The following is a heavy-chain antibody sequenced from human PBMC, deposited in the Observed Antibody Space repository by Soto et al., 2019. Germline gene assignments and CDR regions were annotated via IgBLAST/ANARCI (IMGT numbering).Heavy chain of an antibody. V-gene: IGHV1-18*01. J-gene: IGHJ6*02. CDR3: AREYYYESSGYPSNYGMDV. D-gene: IGHD3-22*01. CDR1: GYTFTKYG. CDR2: ISAYNGNT. Sequence: QVQLVQSGAEVKKPGASVKVSCKASGYTFTKYGISWVRQAPGQGLEWMGWISAYNGNTNYAQRFQGRVTMTTDTSTNTDHMELRSLRSDDTAVYYCAREYYYESSGYPSNYGMDVWGQGTTVTVSS.